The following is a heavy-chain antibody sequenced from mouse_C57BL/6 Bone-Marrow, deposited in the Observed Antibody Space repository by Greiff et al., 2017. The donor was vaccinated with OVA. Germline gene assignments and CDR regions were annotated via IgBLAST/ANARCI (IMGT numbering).Heavy chain of an antibody. CDR3: TVVDYFDY. CDR1: GFNIKDDY. J-gene: IGHJ2*01. Sequence: VQLKESGAELVRPGASVKLSCTASGFNIKDDYMHWVKQRPEQGLEWIGWIDPENGDTESASKFQGKATITADTSSNTAYLQLSSLTSEDTAVYYCTVVDYFDYWGQGTTLTVSS. CDR2: IDPENGDT. D-gene: IGHD1-1*01. V-gene: IGHV14-4*01.